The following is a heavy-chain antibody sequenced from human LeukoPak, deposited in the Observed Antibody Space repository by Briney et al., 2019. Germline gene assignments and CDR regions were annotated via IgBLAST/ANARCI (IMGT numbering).Heavy chain of an antibody. Sequence: PGGSLRLSCSASGFTFDDYAMHWVRQAPGKGLEWVSGISWNSGSIGYADSVKGRFTISRDNAKNSLYLKMNSLRAEDTALYYCAKDSAYYGSGSSFNWYFDLWGRGTLVSVSS. CDR3: AKDSAYYGSGSSFNWYFDL. V-gene: IGHV3-9*01. D-gene: IGHD3-10*01. CDR1: GFTFDDYA. J-gene: IGHJ2*01. CDR2: ISWNSGSI.